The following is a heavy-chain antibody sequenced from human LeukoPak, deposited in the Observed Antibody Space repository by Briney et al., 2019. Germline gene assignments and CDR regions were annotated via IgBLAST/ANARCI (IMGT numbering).Heavy chain of an antibody. CDR3: ARGPYSYDSSGAFDI. V-gene: IGHV4-61*02. CDR2: ISSSGST. CDR1: GGSISSGNYY. D-gene: IGHD3-22*01. J-gene: IGHJ3*02. Sequence: SETLSLTCTVSGGSISSGNYYWSWIRQPAGKGLEWIGRISSSGSTNYNPSLKSRVTISVDTSKNQFSLKLSSVTAADTAVYFCARGPYSYDSSGAFDIWGQGTMVTVSS.